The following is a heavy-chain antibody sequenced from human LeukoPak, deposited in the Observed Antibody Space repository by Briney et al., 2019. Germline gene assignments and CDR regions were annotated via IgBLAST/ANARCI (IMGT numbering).Heavy chain of an antibody. CDR3: ARQAATTSYFDY. Sequence: GESLQISCKGSAYTFTTYWIGWMRQMPGKGLEWMGIIYPGDSDTRYSPSFQGQVTISADKSITTAYLQWSSLKASDTAMYYCARQAATTSYFDYWGQGTLVTVSS. CDR1: AYTFTTYW. J-gene: IGHJ4*02. CDR2: IYPGDSDT. D-gene: IGHD5-24*01. V-gene: IGHV5-51*01.